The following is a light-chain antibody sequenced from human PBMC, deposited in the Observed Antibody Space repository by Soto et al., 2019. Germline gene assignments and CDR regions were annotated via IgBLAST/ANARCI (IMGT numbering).Light chain of an antibody. CDR1: QSVTSSY. J-gene: IGKJ3*01. V-gene: IGKV3-20*01. Sequence: EIVLTQSPGTLSLSPGERATLTCRASQSVTSSYLAWYQQKPGQAPRLLMYGASSRATGIPDRFSGSGSGTDFTLTISRLEPDDFAVYYCQQYGSSPLTFGRWTKVDIK. CDR3: QQYGSSPLT. CDR2: GAS.